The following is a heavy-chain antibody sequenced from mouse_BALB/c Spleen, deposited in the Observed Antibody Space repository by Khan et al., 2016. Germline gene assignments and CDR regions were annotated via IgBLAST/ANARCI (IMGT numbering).Heavy chain of an antibody. J-gene: IGHJ2*01. CDR2: IHYNGST. V-gene: IGHV3-1*02. Sequence: EVQLQESGPDLVKPSQSLSLTCTVTGYSISSGYSWHWIRQFPGNKLEWMGYIHYNGSTKYNPSLKSRISSTGDTSKNQFFRQLNSVATEDTATYYCASWHYYGSSPGGQDTTLTVSS. CDR1: GYSISSGYS. CDR3: ASWHYYGSSP. D-gene: IGHD1-1*01.